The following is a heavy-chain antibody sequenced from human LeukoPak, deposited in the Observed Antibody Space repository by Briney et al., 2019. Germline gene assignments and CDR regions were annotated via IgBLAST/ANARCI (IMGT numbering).Heavy chain of an antibody. CDR1: GFTFSSYS. Sequence: GRSLRLSCAASGFTFSSYSMNWVRQAPGKGLEWVAVIASDSSIKYYADSVKGRFTVSRDNSKDTVYMQMNSLRAEDTAIYYCAKERQEGATPFDYWGQGSLVTVSS. D-gene: IGHD1-26*01. CDR2: IASDSSIK. J-gene: IGHJ4*02. V-gene: IGHV3-30*18. CDR3: AKERQEGATPFDY.